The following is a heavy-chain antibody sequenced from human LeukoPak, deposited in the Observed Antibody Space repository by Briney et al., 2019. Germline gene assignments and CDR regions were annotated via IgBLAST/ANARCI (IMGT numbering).Heavy chain of an antibody. J-gene: IGHJ4*02. V-gene: IGHV1-2*02. D-gene: IGHD3-22*01. CDR1: GGTFSSYA. CDR3: ARGGYDSSGYPLVFDY. CDR2: INPNSGGT. Sequence: ASVKLSCKASGGTFSSYAISWVRQAPGQGLEWMGWINPNSGGTNYAQKFQGRVTMTRDTSISTAYMELSRLRSDDTAVYYCARGGYDSSGYPLVFDYWGQGTLVTVSS.